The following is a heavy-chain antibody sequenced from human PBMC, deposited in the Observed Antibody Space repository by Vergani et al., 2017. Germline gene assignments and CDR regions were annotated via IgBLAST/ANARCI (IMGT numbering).Heavy chain of an antibody. CDR2: IIPIFGTA. Sequence: QVQLVQSGAEVKKPGSSVKVSCKASGGNFSSYAISWVRQAPGQGLEWMGGIIPIFGTANYEQKFQGRVTITADESTSTAYMVLSSLRFEDTAVYYCARRSSGWGYFDYWGQGTLVTVSS. CDR3: ARRSSGWGYFDY. D-gene: IGHD6-19*01. CDR1: GGNFSSYA. V-gene: IGHV1-69*12. J-gene: IGHJ4*02.